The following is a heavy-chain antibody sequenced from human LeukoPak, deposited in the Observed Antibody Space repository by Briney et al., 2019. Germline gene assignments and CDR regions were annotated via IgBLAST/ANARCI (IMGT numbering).Heavy chain of an antibody. J-gene: IGHJ5*02. CDR2: INHSGST. V-gene: IGHV4-34*01. Sequence: PSETLSLTCAVYGGSFSGYYWSWIRQPPGKGLEWIGEINHSGSTNYNPSLKSRVTISVDTSKNQFSLRLNSVTAADTAMYYCARMFRSSWYINWFDPWGQGTLVTVSS. D-gene: IGHD6-13*01. CDR3: ARMFRSSWYINWFDP. CDR1: GGSFSGYY.